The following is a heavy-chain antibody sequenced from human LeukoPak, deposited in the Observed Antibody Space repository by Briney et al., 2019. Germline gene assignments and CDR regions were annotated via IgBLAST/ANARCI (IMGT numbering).Heavy chain of an antibody. J-gene: IGHJ6*02. Sequence: GGSLRLSCAASGFTFSSYSMNWVRQAPGKGLEYVSAISSNGGSTYYANSVKGRFTISRDNSKNTLYLQMGSLRAEDMAVYYCARGQDPAYYYYGMDVWGQGTTVTVSS. CDR2: ISSNGGST. CDR1: GFTFSSYS. CDR3: ARGQDPAYYYYGMDV. V-gene: IGHV3-64*01. D-gene: IGHD2-2*01.